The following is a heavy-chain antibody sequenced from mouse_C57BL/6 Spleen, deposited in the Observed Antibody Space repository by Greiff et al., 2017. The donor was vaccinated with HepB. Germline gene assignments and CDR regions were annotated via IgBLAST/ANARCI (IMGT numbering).Heavy chain of an antibody. V-gene: IGHV5-12*01. J-gene: IGHJ1*03. CDR2: ISNGGGST. D-gene: IGHD2-4*01. Sequence: EVKLMESGGGLVQPGGSLKLSCAASGFTFSDYYMYWVRQTPEKRLEWVAYISNGGGSTYYPDTVKGRFTISRDNAKNTLYLQMSRLKSEDTAMYYCARHDDYYWYFDVWGTGTTVTVSS. CDR1: GFTFSDYY. CDR3: ARHDDYYWYFDV.